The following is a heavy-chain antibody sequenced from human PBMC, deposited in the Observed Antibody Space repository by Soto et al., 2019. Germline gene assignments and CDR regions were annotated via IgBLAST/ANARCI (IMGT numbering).Heavy chain of an antibody. V-gene: IGHV3-21*01. Sequence: GGSLRLSCAASGFAFSGYAMDWGRQTQEKWLGGVSAISSTSSYTHYADSVKGRCTISRDNANNSLFLQMNSLRAEDTALYYCARDLALAGNYWGQGA. D-gene: IGHD6-19*01. CDR3: ARDLALAGNY. J-gene: IGHJ4*02. CDR1: GFAFSGYA. CDR2: ISSTSSYT.